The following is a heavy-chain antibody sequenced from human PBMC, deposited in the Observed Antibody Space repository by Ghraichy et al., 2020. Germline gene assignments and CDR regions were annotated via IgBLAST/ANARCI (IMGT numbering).Heavy chain of an antibody. J-gene: IGHJ5*02. CDR2: IFYNGGT. Sequence: SETLSLTCTVSGGSMSSYYWSWVRQPPGKGLEWIGYIFYNGGTNYSPSLKSRVTISVDTSKNQFSLKLSSVTDADTAVYYCARGPLMTVYNWFDPWGQGTLVTVSS. V-gene: IGHV4-59*01. CDR3: ARGPLMTVYNWFDP. D-gene: IGHD2-21*02. CDR1: GGSMSSYY.